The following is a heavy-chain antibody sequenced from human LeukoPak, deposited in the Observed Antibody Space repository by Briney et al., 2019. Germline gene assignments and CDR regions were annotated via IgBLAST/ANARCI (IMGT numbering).Heavy chain of an antibody. V-gene: IGHV3-21*01. Sequence: GGSLRLSCAASGFTFSSYSMNWVRQAPGKGLEWVSSISSSSSYIYYADSVKGRFTISRDNAKNTLYLQMNSLRAEDTAVYYCARDLDHGPPDYGSQGTLATVYS. J-gene: IGHJ4*02. CDR3: ARDLDHGPPDY. CDR1: GFTFSSYS. CDR2: ISSSSSYI. D-gene: IGHD1-14*01.